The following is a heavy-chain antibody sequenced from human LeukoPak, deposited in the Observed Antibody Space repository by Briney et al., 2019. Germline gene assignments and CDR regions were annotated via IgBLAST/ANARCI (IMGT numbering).Heavy chain of an antibody. CDR2: ISWNSGSI. V-gene: IGHV3-9*01. CDR1: GFIFDDYA. CDR3: VKEGEEASGYYVY. J-gene: IGHJ4*02. D-gene: IGHD3-22*01. Sequence: PGGSLRISCAASGFIFDDYAMHWVRQAPGKGLEWVSGISWNSGSIGYVDSVKGRFTISRDNAKNSLYLQMNRLRAEDTALYYCVKEGEEASGYYVYWGQGTLVTVSS.